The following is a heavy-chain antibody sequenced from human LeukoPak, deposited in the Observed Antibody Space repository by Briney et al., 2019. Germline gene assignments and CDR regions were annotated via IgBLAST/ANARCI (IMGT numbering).Heavy chain of an antibody. V-gene: IGHV4-39*01. CDR1: GGSISSSSYY. CDR2: IYYRGST. Sequence: SETLALTCTVSGGSISSSSYYRGWIRQPPGKGLEWIGRIYYRGSTYYTPALKSQLTISVEKSKNQFSLQLSSVTAAHTAVYYWAGQYYDFWSGSGFDPWGRPALV. J-gene: IGHJ5*02. D-gene: IGHD3-3*01. CDR3: AGQYYDFWSGSGFDP.